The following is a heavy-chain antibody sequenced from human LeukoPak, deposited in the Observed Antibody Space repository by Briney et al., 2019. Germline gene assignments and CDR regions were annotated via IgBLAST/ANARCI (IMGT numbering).Heavy chain of an antibody. Sequence: GESLKISCKGSGYSFTSYWIGWVRQMPGKGLERMGIIYPGDSDTRYSPSFQGQVTISADKSISTAYLQWSSLKASDTAMYYCARHSPPYIPAAIPFDPWGQGTLVTVSS. D-gene: IGHD2-2*02. V-gene: IGHV5-51*01. J-gene: IGHJ5*02. CDR3: ARHSPPYIPAAIPFDP. CDR2: IYPGDSDT. CDR1: GYSFTSYW.